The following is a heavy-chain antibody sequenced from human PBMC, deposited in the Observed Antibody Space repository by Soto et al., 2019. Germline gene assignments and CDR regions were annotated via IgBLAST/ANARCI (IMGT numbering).Heavy chain of an antibody. CDR2: ISAYNGNT. J-gene: IGHJ5*02. CDR3: ARALELQFSYGWFDP. V-gene: IGHV1-18*01. CDR1: GYTFTSYG. Sequence: QVQLVQSGAEVKKPGASVKVSCKASGYTFTSYGISWVRQAPGQGLEGMGWISAYNGNTNYAQKLQGRVTMTTDTSTSTAYMELRSLRSDDTAVYYCARALELQFSYGWFDPWGQGTLVTVSS. D-gene: IGHD4-4*01.